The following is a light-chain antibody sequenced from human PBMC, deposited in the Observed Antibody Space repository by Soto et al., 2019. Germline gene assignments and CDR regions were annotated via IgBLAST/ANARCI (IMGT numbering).Light chain of an antibody. CDR3: QQRSNWLT. CDR1: QSVSTY. CDR2: DAS. Sequence: DIVLTQSPATLSLSPGEGATLSCWASQSVSTYLAWYQQKPGQAPRLLIYDASSRATGIPARFSGSGSGTDFTLTISRLEPEDFAVYYCQQRSNWLTFGGGTKVDIK. J-gene: IGKJ4*01. V-gene: IGKV3-11*01.